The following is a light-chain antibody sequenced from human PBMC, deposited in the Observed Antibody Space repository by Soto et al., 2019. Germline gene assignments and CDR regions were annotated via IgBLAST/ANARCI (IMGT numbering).Light chain of an antibody. CDR3: QQYGSSIT. CDR2: GAS. CDR1: ESVGSY. V-gene: IGKV3-20*01. J-gene: IGKJ5*01. Sequence: EIVLTQSPDTLSLSPGERATFSCRASESVGSYLAWYQQKPGQAPRLLIYGASTRATGIPARFSGSGSGTDFTLTISRLEPEDFAVYYCQQYGSSITFGQGTRLEIK.